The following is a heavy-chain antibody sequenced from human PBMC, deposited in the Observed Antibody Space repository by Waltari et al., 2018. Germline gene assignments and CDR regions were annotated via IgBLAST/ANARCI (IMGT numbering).Heavy chain of an antibody. D-gene: IGHD3-10*01. CDR2: IIPILGIA. J-gene: IGHJ5*02. CDR1: GGTFRSHA. Sequence: QVQLVQSGAEVKKPGSSVKVACKASGGTFRSHAIRWVRQPPGQGLEWMGRIIPILGIANYAQKFQGRVTITADKSTSTAYMELSSLRSEDTAVYYCARDYYGSGSYYNWFDPWDQGTLVTVSS. V-gene: IGHV1-69*04. CDR3: ARDYYGSGSYYNWFDP.